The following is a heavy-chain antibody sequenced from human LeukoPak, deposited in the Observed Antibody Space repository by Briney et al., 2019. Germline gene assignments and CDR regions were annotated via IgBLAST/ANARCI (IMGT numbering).Heavy chain of an antibody. CDR3: AKLTTVTTPYYFDY. D-gene: IGHD4-11*01. CDR2: IGGSGATT. CDR1: GFSFSAYG. J-gene: IGHJ4*02. Sequence: GGSLRLSCAASGFSFSAYGMNWVRQAPGKGLEWVSAIGGSGATTYYADSVRGRFTISRDNSKNTLYLQMNSLRAEDTAVYYCAKLTTVTTPYYFDYWGQGTLVTVSS. V-gene: IGHV3-23*01.